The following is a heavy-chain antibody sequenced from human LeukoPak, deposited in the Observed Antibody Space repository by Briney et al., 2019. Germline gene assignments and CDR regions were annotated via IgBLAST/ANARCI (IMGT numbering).Heavy chain of an antibody. D-gene: IGHD3-22*01. V-gene: IGHV3-30*03. Sequence: GGSLRLSCAASGFTFTSYGKHWVRQAPGKGLEWVAVISYDGSNKYYADSVKGRFTISKDNSKNTLYLQMNSLGADDTAVYYCVRDRGTPDTLGVLWGQGTLVTVSS. CDR2: ISYDGSNK. CDR3: VRDRGTPDTLGVL. CDR1: GFTFTSYG. J-gene: IGHJ4*02.